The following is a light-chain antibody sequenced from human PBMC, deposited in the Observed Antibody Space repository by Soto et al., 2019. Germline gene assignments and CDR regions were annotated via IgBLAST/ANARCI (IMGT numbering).Light chain of an antibody. V-gene: IGLV1-44*01. CDR1: SYNIGSHT. J-gene: IGLJ2*01. CDR2: YDD. Sequence: QSVLTQPPSASGTPGQRVTISCSVSSYNIGSHTVNWYQQVPGTSPKLLIYYDDLLPSGVSDRFSGSKSGTSASLVIGGLVSVDEPAYYCATWYDRLNGVVCVGGTKLTVL. CDR3: ATWYDRLNGVV.